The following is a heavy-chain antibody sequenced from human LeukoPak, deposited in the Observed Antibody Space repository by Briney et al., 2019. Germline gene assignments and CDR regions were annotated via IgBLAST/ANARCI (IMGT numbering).Heavy chain of an antibody. CDR2: IYSGGNA. J-gene: IGHJ4*02. CDR1: GXTVSSIY. V-gene: IGHV3-66*04. CDR3: ARRACFDY. Sequence: TGGSLRLSCAASGXTVSSIYMSWVRQAPGKGLEWVSIIYSGGNAYYTDSVKGRFTISRDNSKNTVYLQMNSLRAEDTAVYYCARRACFDYWGQGTLVTVSS.